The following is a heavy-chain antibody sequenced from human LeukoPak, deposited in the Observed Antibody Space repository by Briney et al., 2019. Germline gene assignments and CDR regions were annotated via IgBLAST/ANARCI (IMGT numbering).Heavy chain of an antibody. CDR1: GGSFSGYY. V-gene: IGHV4-34*01. CDR2: INHSGST. J-gene: IGHJ4*02. Sequence: SETLSLTCAVYGGSFSGYYWSWIRQPPGKGLEWIGEINHSGSTNYNPSLKSRVTISVDTPKNQFSLKLSSVTAADTAVYYCARGTNCSSTSCYYVYWGQGTLVTVSS. CDR3: ARGTNCSSTSCYYVY. D-gene: IGHD2-2*01.